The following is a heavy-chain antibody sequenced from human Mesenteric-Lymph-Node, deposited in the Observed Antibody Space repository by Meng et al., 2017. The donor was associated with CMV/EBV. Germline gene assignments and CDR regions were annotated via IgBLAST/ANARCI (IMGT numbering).Heavy chain of an antibody. CDR1: GDSISSSRYY. V-gene: IGHV4-39*07. D-gene: IGHD3-10*01. CDR2: IYYSGGT. Sequence: GSLRLSCSVSGDSISSSRYYWGWIRQPPGKGLEWIGSIYYSGGTYYSPSLESRVTLSLQTSKNQFSLKLSSVTAADTAIYYCARGGTYGSGRSWFDPWGQGTLVTVSS. CDR3: ARGGTYGSGRSWFDP. J-gene: IGHJ5*02.